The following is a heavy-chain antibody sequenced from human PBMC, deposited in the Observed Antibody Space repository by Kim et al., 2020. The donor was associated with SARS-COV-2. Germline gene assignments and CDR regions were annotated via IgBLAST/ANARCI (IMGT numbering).Heavy chain of an antibody. CDR3: ARHPNPEPAAWFGNWFDP. Sequence: GESLKISCKGSGYSFTSYWIGWVRQMPGKGLEWMGIIYPGDSDTRYSPSFQGQVTISADKSISTAYLQWSSLKASDTAMYYCARHPNPEPAAWFGNWFDPWGEGTLVTVAA. CDR1: GYSFTSYW. D-gene: IGHD2-2*01. CDR2: IYPGDSDT. V-gene: IGHV5-51*01. J-gene: IGHJ5*02.